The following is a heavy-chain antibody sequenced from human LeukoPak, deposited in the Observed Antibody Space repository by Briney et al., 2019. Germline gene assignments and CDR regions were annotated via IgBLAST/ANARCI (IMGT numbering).Heavy chain of an antibody. D-gene: IGHD3-3*01. J-gene: IGHJ4*02. CDR1: GFTFSSYG. Sequence: PGRSLRLSCAASGFTFSSYGVHWVRQAPGKGLEWVAVISYDGSNKYCADSVKGRFTISRDNSKNTLYLQMNSLRAEDTAVYYCAKERLYYDLWSGADFDYWGQGTLVTVSS. V-gene: IGHV3-30*18. CDR3: AKERLYYDLWSGADFDY. CDR2: ISYDGSNK.